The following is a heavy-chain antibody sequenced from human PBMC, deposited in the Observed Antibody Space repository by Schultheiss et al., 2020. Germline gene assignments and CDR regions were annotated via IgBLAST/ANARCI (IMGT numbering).Heavy chain of an antibody. CDR2: IYGSASST. J-gene: IGHJ4*02. D-gene: IGHD7-27*01. CDR1: GFTFSTYA. CDR3: ARDNWGSVDY. Sequence: GGSLRLSCAASGFTFSTYAMSWVRQAPGKGLECVSAIYGSASSTFYADSVKGRFTISRDNSKNTLYLQLNSLRAEDTAVYYCARDNWGSVDYWGQGTLVTVSS. V-gene: IGHV3-23*01.